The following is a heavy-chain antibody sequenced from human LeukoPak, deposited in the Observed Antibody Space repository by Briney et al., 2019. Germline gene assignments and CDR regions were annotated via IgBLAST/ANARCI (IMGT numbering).Heavy chain of an antibody. CDR1: GYTFTGYY. V-gene: IGHV1-2*02. CDR2: INPNSGGT. CDR3: ARGMDTVVTLSYTYFDY. Sequence: ASVKVSCKASGYTFTGYYMHWVRQAPGQELEWMGWINPNSGGTNYAQKFQGRVTMTRDTSISTAYIELSRLRSDDTAVYYCARGMDTVVTLSYTYFDYWGQGTLVTVSS. D-gene: IGHD4-23*01. J-gene: IGHJ4*02.